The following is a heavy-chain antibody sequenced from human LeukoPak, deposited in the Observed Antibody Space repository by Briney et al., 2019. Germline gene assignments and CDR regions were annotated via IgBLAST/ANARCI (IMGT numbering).Heavy chain of an antibody. Sequence: PGGSLRLSCAASGFTFSNYCVHWVRQAPGKGLVWVSRINPDGSTINYADSVKGRLTISRDNAKNTLYLQMNSLRAEDTAVYYCATAGNYRFDYWGQGTLVTVSS. CDR2: INPDGSTI. V-gene: IGHV3-74*01. CDR3: ATAGNYRFDY. CDR1: GFTFSNYC. D-gene: IGHD1-7*01. J-gene: IGHJ4*02.